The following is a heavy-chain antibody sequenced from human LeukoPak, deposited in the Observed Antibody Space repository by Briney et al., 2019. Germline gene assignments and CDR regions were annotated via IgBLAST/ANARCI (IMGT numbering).Heavy chain of an antibody. CDR3: ARDLNYDRTDDAFDI. CDR1: GGSISSGGYS. Sequence: PSETLSLTCAVSGGSISSGGYSWSWVRQPPGKGLEWIGYIYHSGSTYYNPSLKSRVTISVDRSKNQFSLKLSSVTAADTAVYYCARDLNYDRTDDAFDIWGQGTMVTVSS. J-gene: IGHJ3*02. D-gene: IGHD3-22*01. V-gene: IGHV4-30-2*01. CDR2: IYHSGST.